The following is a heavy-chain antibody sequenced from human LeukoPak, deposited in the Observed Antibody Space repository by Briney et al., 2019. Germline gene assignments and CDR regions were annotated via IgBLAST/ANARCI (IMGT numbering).Heavy chain of an antibody. D-gene: IGHD3-16*02. CDR2: IHQSGST. V-gene: IGHV4-38-2*02. CDR1: GYSIRNGYF. Sequence: KTSETLSLTCTVSGYSIRNGYFWGWVRQSPGKGLEWIGNIHQSGSTSYNPSLQSRVTISVDTSKNQFSLKLSSVTAADTAVYYCARLEITFGGVIASWGQGTLVTVSS. J-gene: IGHJ5*02. CDR3: ARLEITFGGVIAS.